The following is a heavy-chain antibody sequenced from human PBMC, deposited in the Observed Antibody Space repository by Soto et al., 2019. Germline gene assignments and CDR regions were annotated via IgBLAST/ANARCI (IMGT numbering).Heavy chain of an antibody. V-gene: IGHV4-30-2*01. Sequence: QLQLQESGSALVKPSQTLSLTCAVSGGSISSGGYSWSWIRQPPGKGLEWIGYIYHSGSTYYNPSLKSRVTISVDRSKNQFSLKLSSVTAADTAVYNCARGQVVAAQHWGQGTLVTVSS. D-gene: IGHD2-15*01. CDR2: IYHSGST. CDR1: GGSISSGGYS. CDR3: ARGQVVAAQH. J-gene: IGHJ4*02.